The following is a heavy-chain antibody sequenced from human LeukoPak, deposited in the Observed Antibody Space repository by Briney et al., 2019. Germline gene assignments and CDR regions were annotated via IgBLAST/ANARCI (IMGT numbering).Heavy chain of an antibody. V-gene: IGHV3-9*01. J-gene: IGHJ3*02. Sequence: PGGSLRLSCAASGFTFDDYAMHWVRQAPGKGLEWVSGISWNSGSIGHADSVKGRFTISRDNAKNSLYLQMNSLRAEDTALYYCAKEMWGPPPVTTVSVLNAFDIWGQGTMVTVSS. CDR2: ISWNSGSI. CDR3: AKEMWGPPPVTTVSVLNAFDI. CDR1: GFTFDDYA. D-gene: IGHD4-17*01.